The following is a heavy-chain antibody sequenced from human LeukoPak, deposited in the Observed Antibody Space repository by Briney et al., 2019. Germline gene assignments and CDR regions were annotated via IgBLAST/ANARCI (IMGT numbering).Heavy chain of an antibody. CDR2: MNPNSGNT. CDR3: ARGVYYDSSGQRSNWFDP. J-gene: IGHJ5*02. V-gene: IGHV1-8*03. D-gene: IGHD3-22*01. Sequence: ASVKVSCKASGYTFTSYDINWVRQATGQGLGWMGWMNPNSGNTGYAQKFQGRVTITRNTSISTAYMELSSLRSEDTAVYYCARGVYYDSSGQRSNWFDPWGQGTLVTVSS. CDR1: GYTFTSYD.